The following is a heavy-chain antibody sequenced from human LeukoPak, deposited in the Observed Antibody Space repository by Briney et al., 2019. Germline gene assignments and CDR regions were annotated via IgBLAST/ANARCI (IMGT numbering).Heavy chain of an antibody. CDR1: GGTFSSYA. D-gene: IGHD2-15*01. CDR2: IIPIFGTA. Sequence: LVKVSCKASGGTFSSYAISWVRQAPGQGLEWMGRIIPIFGTANYAQKFQGRVTITTDESTSTAYMELSSLRSEDTAVYYCARPARSCSGGSCHTLYFDYWGQGTLVTVSS. J-gene: IGHJ4*02. V-gene: IGHV1-69*05. CDR3: ARPARSCSGGSCHTLYFDY.